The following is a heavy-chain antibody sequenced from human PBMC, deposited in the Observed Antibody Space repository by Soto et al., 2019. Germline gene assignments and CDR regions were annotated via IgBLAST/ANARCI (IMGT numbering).Heavy chain of an antibody. CDR1: GGSISSYY. V-gene: IGHV4-59*08. Sequence: PSETLSLTCTVSGGSISSYYWSWIRQPPGKGLEWIGDIDDRGSTNYNPSLKSRGTISVDTSKNQFSLKLSSVTAADTAVYYCGTHHDSCAQGTPVRVAS. CDR2: IDDRGST. J-gene: IGHJ4*02. CDR3: GTHHDS.